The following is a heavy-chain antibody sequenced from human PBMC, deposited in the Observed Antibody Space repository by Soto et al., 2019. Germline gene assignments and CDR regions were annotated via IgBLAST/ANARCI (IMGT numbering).Heavy chain of an antibody. CDR1: GYTFTGYA. D-gene: IGHD3-22*01. Sequence: ASVKVSCKASGYTFTGYAMHWVRQAPGQRLEWMGWINAGNGNTKYSQKFQGRFTITRDTSASTAYMELSSLRAEDTAVYYCARPTYYYDSSGPPAYWGQGTLVTVSS. V-gene: IGHV1-3*01. J-gene: IGHJ4*02. CDR2: INAGNGNT. CDR3: ARPTYYYDSSGPPAY.